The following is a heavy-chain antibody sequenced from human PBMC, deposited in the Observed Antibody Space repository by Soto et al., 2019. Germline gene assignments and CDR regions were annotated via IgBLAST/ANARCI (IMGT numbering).Heavy chain of an antibody. V-gene: IGHV1-3*01. D-gene: IGHD6-13*01. CDR1: GYTFTSYG. CDR3: VRRHVSATGIDWFDP. J-gene: IGHJ5*02. Sequence: ASVKVSCKASGYTFTSYGIHWVRQAPGQRLEWMGWINAANGDTKYSPKFQGRFTITRDTSASTAYMELSSLRSEDTAVYYCVRRHVSATGIDWFDPWGQGTLVTV. CDR2: INAANGDT.